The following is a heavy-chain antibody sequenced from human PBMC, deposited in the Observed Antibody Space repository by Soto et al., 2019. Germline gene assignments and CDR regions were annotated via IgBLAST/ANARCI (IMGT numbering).Heavy chain of an antibody. CDR1: GGSISRGGYY. CDR2: IYYSGST. CDR3: ARDLRLGYCSGGSCYGMDV. J-gene: IGHJ6*02. D-gene: IGHD2-15*01. V-gene: IGHV4-31*03. Sequence: SETLFPTCTVSGGSISRGGYYLCWVRQHPGKGLEWIGYIYYSGSTYYNPSLKSRVTISVDTSKNQFSLKLSSVTAADTAVYYCARDLRLGYCSGGSCYGMDVWGQGTTVTVSS.